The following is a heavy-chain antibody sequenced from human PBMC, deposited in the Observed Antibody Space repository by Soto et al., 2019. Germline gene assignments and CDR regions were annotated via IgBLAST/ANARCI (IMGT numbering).Heavy chain of an antibody. D-gene: IGHD2-2*01. J-gene: IGHJ4*02. CDR1: GYTLTDLS. CDR3: ATVPSVEFQLQTPFEY. Sequence: ASVKVSCKVSGYTLTDLSMHWVRQAPGKGLEWMGSFDPEDGETFYAQKFQGRVTMTEDTSTDTAYMEVSSLRSEDTAVYYCATVPSVEFQLQTPFEYWGQGTAVTVSS. CDR2: FDPEDGET. V-gene: IGHV1-24*01.